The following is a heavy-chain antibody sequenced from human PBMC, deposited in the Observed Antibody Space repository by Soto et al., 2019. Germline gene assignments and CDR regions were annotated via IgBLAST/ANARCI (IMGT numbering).Heavy chain of an antibody. J-gene: IGHJ3*02. V-gene: IGHV1-24*01. CDR2: FDPEDGET. CDR1: GYTLTELS. Sequence: ASVKVSCKVSGYTLTELSMHWVRQAPGKGLEWMGGFDPEDGETIYAQKFQGRVTMTEDTSTDTAYMELSSLRSEDTAVYYCATDQHGASSGHAFDIWGQGTMVTVSS. D-gene: IGHD6-25*01. CDR3: ATDQHGASSGHAFDI.